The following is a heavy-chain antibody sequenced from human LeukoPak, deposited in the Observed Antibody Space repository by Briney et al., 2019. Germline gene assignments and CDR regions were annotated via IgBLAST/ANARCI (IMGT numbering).Heavy chain of an antibody. J-gene: IGHJ4*02. CDR3: ARDRPNYYGSDGHYYRRDGDY. CDR2: ITSRGEST. D-gene: IGHD3-22*01. Sequence: GGPLRLSCAASGFTFSIYAMSWVRQAPGKGLQWVSSITSRGESTWYIDSVKGRFTITRDNSENTLYLQMHSLRAEDTAVYYCARDRPNYYGSDGHYYRRDGDYWGRGTLVSVSS. CDR1: GFTFSIYA. V-gene: IGHV3-23*01.